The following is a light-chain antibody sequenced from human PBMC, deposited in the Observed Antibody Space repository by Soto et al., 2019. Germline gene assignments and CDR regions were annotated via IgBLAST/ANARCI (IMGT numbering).Light chain of an antibody. CDR2: AAS. CDR1: QSISSY. V-gene: IGKV1-39*01. CDR3: QQSYSTPQT. J-gene: IGKJ1*01. Sequence: DIQMTQSPSSLSASVGDRVTITCRARQSISSYLNWYQQKPGKAPKLLIYAASSLQSGVPSRFSGSGSGTEFTLTISSLQPEDFATYYCQQSYSTPQTFGQGTKVEIK.